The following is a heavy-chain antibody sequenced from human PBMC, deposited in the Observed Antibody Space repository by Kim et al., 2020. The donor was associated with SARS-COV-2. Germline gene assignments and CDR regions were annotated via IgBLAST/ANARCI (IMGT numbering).Heavy chain of an antibody. D-gene: IGHD5-12*01. CDR3: ARGTLVATIVNYYYGMDV. Sequence: ASVKVSCKASGYTFTSYDINWVRQATGQGLEWMGWMNPNSGNTGYAQKFQGRVTMTRNTSISTAYMELSSLRSEDTAVYYCARGTLVATIVNYYYGMDVWGQGTTVTVSS. V-gene: IGHV1-8*01. J-gene: IGHJ6*02. CDR2: MNPNSGNT. CDR1: GYTFTSYD.